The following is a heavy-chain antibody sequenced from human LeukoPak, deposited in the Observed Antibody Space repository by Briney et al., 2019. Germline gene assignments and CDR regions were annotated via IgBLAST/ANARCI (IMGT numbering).Heavy chain of an antibody. CDR2: IIPILGIA. D-gene: IGHD5-24*01. Sequence: SVKVSCKASGGTFSSYAISWVRQAPGQGLEWMGRIIPILGIANYAQKFQGRVTITADKSTSTAYMELSSLRSEDTAVYYCARGMAFKLGQDAFDIWGQGTMVTVSS. V-gene: IGHV1-69*04. CDR1: GGTFSSYA. J-gene: IGHJ3*02. CDR3: ARGMAFKLGQDAFDI.